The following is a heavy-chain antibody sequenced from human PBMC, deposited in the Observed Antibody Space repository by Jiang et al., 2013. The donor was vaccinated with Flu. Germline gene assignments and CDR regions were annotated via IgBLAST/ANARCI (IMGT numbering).Heavy chain of an antibody. J-gene: IGHJ6*02. D-gene: IGHD6-13*01. CDR3: ARLTIYSSSWYMPYYYYGMDV. CDR2: IYYSGST. V-gene: IGHV4-39*01. CDR1: GGSISSSSYY. Sequence: GSGLVKPSETLSLTCTVSGGSISSSSYYWGWIRQPPGKGLEWIGSIYYSGSTYYNPSLKSRVTISVDTSKNQFSLKLSSVIAADTAVYYCARLTIYSSSWYMPYYYYGMDVWAKGP.